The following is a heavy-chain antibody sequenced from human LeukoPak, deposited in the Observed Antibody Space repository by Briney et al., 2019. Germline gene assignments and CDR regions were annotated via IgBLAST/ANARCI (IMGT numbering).Heavy chain of an antibody. D-gene: IGHD5-24*01. CDR2: IYYSGST. CDR1: GGSISSSSYY. CDR3: ARLIDGYPDY. Sequence: SETLSLTCTVSGGSISSSSYYWGWIRQPPGKGLEWIGSIYYSGSTYYNPSLKSRVTISVDTSKIQFSLKLSSVTAADTAVYYCARLIDGYPDYWGQGTLVTVSS. V-gene: IGHV4-39*01. J-gene: IGHJ4*02.